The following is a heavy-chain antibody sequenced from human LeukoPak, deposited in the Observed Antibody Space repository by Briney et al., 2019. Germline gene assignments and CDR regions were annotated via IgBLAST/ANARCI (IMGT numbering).Heavy chain of an antibody. CDR1: GYSFTSYW. Sequence: GESLKISCKGSGYSFTSYWIGWVRQMPGKGLEWMGIIYPGDSDTRHSPSFQGQVTISADKSISTAYLQWSSLKASDTAMYYCARRLGFYCSSTSCYVFDYWGQGTLVTVSS. CDR2: IYPGDSDT. V-gene: IGHV5-51*01. J-gene: IGHJ4*02. CDR3: ARRLGFYCSSTSCYVFDY. D-gene: IGHD2-2*01.